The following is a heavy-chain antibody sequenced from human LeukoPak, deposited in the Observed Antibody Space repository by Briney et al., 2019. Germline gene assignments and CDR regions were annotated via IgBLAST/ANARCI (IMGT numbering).Heavy chain of an antibody. J-gene: IGHJ3*02. D-gene: IGHD2/OR15-2a*01. V-gene: IGHV3-11*01. CDR3: ARAFSKGPARSAFDI. Sequence: GGSLRLSCAASGFTFSDYYMSWIRQAPGKGLEWVSYISSSGSTIYYADSVKGRFTISRDNAKNSLYLQMSSLRAEDTAVYYCARAFSKGPARSAFDIWGQGTMVTVSS. CDR1: GFTFSDYY. CDR2: ISSSGSTI.